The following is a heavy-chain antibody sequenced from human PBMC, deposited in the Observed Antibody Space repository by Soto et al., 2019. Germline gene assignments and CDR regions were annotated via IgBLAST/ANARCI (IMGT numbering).Heavy chain of an antibody. D-gene: IGHD2-2*01. CDR3: ARRGCSSAGCPYYFDY. J-gene: IGHJ4*02. CDR2: IYYSGST. Sequence: PSETLSLTCTVSGGSISNYYWSWIRQPPGKGLEWIGYIYYSGSTNYNPSLKSRVTISVDTSKNQFSLKPNSVTAADTAVYYCARRGCSSAGCPYYFDYWGQGTLVTVSS. V-gene: IGHV4-59*01. CDR1: GGSISNYY.